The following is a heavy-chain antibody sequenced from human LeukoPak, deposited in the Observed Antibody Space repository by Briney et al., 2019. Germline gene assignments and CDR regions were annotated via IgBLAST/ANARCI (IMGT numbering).Heavy chain of an antibody. J-gene: IGHJ4*02. CDR1: GFSLSTSGVG. D-gene: IGHD5-18*01. CDR2: IYWDDDK. Sequence: SGPTLVKPTQTLTLTCTFSGFSLSTSGVGVGWIRQPPGKALEWLALIYWDDDKRYSPSLKSRLTITKDTSKNQVVLTMTNMDPVDTATYYCAHSPRDDTAMAMGGRRFDYWGQGTLVTVSS. V-gene: IGHV2-5*02. CDR3: AHSPRDDTAMAMGGRRFDY.